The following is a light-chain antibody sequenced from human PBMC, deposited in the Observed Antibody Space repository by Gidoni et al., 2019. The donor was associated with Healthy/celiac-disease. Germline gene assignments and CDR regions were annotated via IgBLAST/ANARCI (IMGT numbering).Light chain of an antibody. CDR2: DNN. CDR3: GTWDSSLSAV. Sequence: QSVLTQPPSASAAPGQKVTISCSVSSSNIGNSYVSWYQQLPGTAPKLLIYDNNKRPSGIPDRFSGSKSGTSATLGITGLQTGDEADYYCGTWDSSLSAVFGGGTKLTVL. V-gene: IGLV1-51*01. J-gene: IGLJ2*01. CDR1: SSNIGNSY.